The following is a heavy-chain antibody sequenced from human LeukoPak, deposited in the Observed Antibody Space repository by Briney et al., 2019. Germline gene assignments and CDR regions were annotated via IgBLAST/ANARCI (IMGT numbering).Heavy chain of an antibody. J-gene: IGHJ4*02. D-gene: IGHD3-22*01. CDR2: IYYSGST. CDR3: ARLHYDDTVY. CDR1: GGSISSSSYY. V-gene: IGHV4-39*01. Sequence: PSETLSLTCPVSGGSISSSSYYWGWIRQPPGKGLEWIGSIYYSGSTYYNPSLKSRVTISVDTSKNQLSLKMSTVTAADTAVYYCARLHYDDTVYWGQGTLVTVSS.